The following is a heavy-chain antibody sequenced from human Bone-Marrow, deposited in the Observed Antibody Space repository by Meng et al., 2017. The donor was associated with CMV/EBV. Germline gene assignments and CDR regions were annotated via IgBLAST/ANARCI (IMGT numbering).Heavy chain of an antibody. J-gene: IGHJ3*01. V-gene: IGHV1-2*02. Sequence: ASVKVSCKASGHPLTGSYMHWVRQAPGQWLEWMGWMSFDTGDTKYAQMYQGRVSLTRDTSINTIDMELSSLTFDDAAVYFCTSGGYFWGFDVWGQGTLVTVSS. CDR1: GHPLTGSY. CDR3: TSGGYFWGFDV. D-gene: IGHD3-22*01. CDR2: MSFDTGDT.